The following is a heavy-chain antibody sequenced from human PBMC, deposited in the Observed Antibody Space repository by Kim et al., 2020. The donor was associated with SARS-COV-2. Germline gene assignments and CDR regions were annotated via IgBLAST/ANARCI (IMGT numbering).Heavy chain of an antibody. D-gene: IGHD5-12*01. Sequence: GGSLRLSCAASGFTFSSYEMNWVRQAPGKGLEWVSYISSSGSTIYYADSVKGRFTISRDNAKNSLYLQMNSLRAEDTAVYYCAREGHQWLQPPTTFDYWGQGTLVTVSS. CDR2: ISSSGSTI. J-gene: IGHJ4*02. CDR1: GFTFSSYE. V-gene: IGHV3-48*03. CDR3: AREGHQWLQPPTTFDY.